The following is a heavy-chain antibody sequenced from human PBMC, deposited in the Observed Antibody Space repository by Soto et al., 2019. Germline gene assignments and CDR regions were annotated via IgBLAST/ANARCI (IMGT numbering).Heavy chain of an antibody. CDR2: IIPIFGTA. CDR3: AREDDIVVVPAAQYGMGV. CDR1: GGTFSSYA. Sequence: ASVKVSCKASGGTFSSYAISWVRQAPGQGLEWMGGIIPIFGTANYAQKFQGRVTITADESTSTAYMELSSLRSEDTAVYYCAREDDIVVVPAAQYGMGVWGQGTTVTV. V-gene: IGHV1-69*13. D-gene: IGHD2-2*01. J-gene: IGHJ6*02.